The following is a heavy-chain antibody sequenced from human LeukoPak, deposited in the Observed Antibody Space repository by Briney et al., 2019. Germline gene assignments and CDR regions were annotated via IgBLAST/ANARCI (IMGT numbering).Heavy chain of an antibody. CDR2: ISAYNGNT. CDR3: ARGSRSYSLKGPFDY. CDR1: GYTFTSYG. Sequence: ASVKVSCKASGYTFTSYGISWVRQAPGQGLEWMGWISAYNGNTNYAQKLQGRVTMTTDTSTSTAYMELRSLRSNDTAVCYCARGSRSYSLKGPFDYWGQGTLVTVSS. V-gene: IGHV1-18*01. D-gene: IGHD3-10*01. J-gene: IGHJ4*02.